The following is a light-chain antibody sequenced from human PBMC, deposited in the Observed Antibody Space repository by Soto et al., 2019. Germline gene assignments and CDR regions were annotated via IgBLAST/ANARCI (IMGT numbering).Light chain of an antibody. J-gene: IGKJ1*01. CDR3: QQIYSTPST. CDR2: AAS. Sequence: DIQMTQSPSSLSASVGDRVTITCRSSKSISSYLNWYQQKPGKAPKLLIYAASSLQSGVPSRFSGSGSGTDFTLTISSLQPEDFATYYCQQIYSTPSTFGHGTKVEIK. CDR1: KSISSY. V-gene: IGKV1-39*01.